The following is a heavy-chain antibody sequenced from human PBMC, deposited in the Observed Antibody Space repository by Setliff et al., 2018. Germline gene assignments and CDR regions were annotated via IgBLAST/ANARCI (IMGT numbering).Heavy chain of an antibody. J-gene: IGHJ6*03. CDR2: IYTSWST. CDR3: ARHRIAAAVHMDV. V-gene: IGHV4-61*09. D-gene: IGHD6-13*01. Sequence: SETLSLTCTVSDDSISSRHYYWSWIRQPAGKELEWIGQIYTSWSTNYNPSLKSRVTISVDTSKNQFSLKLSSVTAADTAVYYCARHRIAAAVHMDVWGKGTTVTVSS. CDR1: DDSISSRHYY.